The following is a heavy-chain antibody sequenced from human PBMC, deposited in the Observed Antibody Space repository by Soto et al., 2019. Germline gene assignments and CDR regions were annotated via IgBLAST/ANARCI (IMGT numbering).Heavy chain of an antibody. CDR3: VRERKYQLLSWYWFDP. CDR1: GFTFSSYS. V-gene: IGHV3-21*01. J-gene: IGHJ5*02. D-gene: IGHD2-2*01. Sequence: GGSLRLSCAASGFTFSSYSMNWVRQAPGKGLEWVSSISSSSSYIYYADSVKGRFTINPDTSKNQFSLQLNSVTPEDTAVYYCVRERKYQLLSWYWFDPWGQGTVVTVSS. CDR2: ISSSSSYI.